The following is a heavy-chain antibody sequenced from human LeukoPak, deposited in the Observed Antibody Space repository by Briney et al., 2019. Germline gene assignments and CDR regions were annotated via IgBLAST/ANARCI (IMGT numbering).Heavy chain of an antibody. D-gene: IGHD2-2*01. J-gene: IGHJ6*02. CDR2: IYYSGST. V-gene: IGHV4-31*03. Sequence: SQTLSLTCTVSGGSISSGGYYWSWIRQHPGKGLEWIGYIYYSGSTYYNPSLKSRVTISVDTSKNQFSLKLSSVTAADTAVYYCARDRWDIVVVPAAPALYYYYGMDVWGQGTTVTVSS. CDR1: GGSISSGGYY. CDR3: ARDRWDIVVVPAAPALYYYYGMDV.